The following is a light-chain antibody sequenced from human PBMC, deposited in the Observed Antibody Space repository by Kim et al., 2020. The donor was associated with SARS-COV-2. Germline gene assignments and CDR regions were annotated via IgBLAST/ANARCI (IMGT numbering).Light chain of an antibody. V-gene: IGLV2-8*01. CDR1: DSCVGVYDY. CDR2: DVS. J-gene: IGLJ2*01. Sequence: QSVPISGTGPDSCVGVYDYVPCYHQHPGKTPKLMIYDVSKRHSGVPDRFSGSKSGNTASLTVSGLQAEDEDDYYCSSYAGSHNLVFGGGTQLTVL. CDR3: SSYAGSHNLV.